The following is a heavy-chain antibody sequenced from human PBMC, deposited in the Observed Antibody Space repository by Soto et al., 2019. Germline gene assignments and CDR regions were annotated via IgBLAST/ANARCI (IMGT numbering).Heavy chain of an antibody. J-gene: IGHJ4*02. Sequence: PSETLSRTCTVSGGSISSGGYYWSWIRQHPGKGLEWIGYIYYSGSTYYNPSLKSRVTISVDTSKNQFSLKLSSVTAADTAVYYCARVPGSDLYYFDYWGQGTLVTVSS. V-gene: IGHV4-31*03. CDR1: GGSISSGGYY. CDR2: IYYSGST. CDR3: ARVPGSDLYYFDY.